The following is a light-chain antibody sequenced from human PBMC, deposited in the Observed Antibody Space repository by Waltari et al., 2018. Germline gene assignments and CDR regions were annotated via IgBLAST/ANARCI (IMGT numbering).Light chain of an antibody. CDR2: DVS. J-gene: IGLJ3*02. Sequence: QSAPTQPASVSGSPGQSITIPCTGTSSDVGRYTYVSWYQQHPGKAPKLLIFDVSNRPSGVSNRFSGSKSGNTASLTISGLQAEDESDYYCCSFTSRSTWVFGGGTKLTVL. V-gene: IGLV2-14*01. CDR1: SSDVGRYTY. CDR3: CSFTSRSTWV.